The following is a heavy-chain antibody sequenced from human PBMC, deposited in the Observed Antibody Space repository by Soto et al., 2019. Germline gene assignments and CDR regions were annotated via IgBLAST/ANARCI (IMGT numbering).Heavy chain of an antibody. CDR1: GFSFSNAW. J-gene: IGHJ4*02. D-gene: IGHD6-19*01. V-gene: IGHV3-15*07. CDR3: ARVKGDSSGWPLLFDY. CDR2: IRSKAAGGTT. Sequence: GGSLRLSCAASGFSFSNAWMNWVRQAPGKGLEWVGRIRSKAAGGTTDYAAPVKGRFTISRDNAKNSLYLQMNSLRAEDTAVYYCARVKGDSSGWPLLFDYWGQGSLVIVSS.